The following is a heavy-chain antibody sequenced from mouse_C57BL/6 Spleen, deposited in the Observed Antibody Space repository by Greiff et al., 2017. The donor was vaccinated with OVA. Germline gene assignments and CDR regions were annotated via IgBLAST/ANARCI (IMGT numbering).Heavy chain of an antibody. J-gene: IGHJ2*01. Sequence: QVQLKQPGAELVMPGASVKLSCKASGYTFTSYWMHWVKQRPGQGLEWIGEIDPSDSYTNYNQKFKGKSTLTVDKSFSTAYMQLSSLTSEDSAVNYCARRHYGSSFDYWGQGTTLTVSS. CDR3: ARRHYGSSFDY. CDR1: GYTFTSYW. CDR2: IDPSDSYT. V-gene: IGHV1-69*01. D-gene: IGHD1-1*01.